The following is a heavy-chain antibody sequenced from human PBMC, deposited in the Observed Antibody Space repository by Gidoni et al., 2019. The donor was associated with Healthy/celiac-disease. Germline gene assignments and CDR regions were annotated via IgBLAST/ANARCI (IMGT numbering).Heavy chain of an antibody. Sequence: EVQLVESGGGLVQPGRSLRLSCAASGFTFDDYAMHWVRQAPGKGLEWVSGISWNSGSIGYADYVKGRFTRSRDNAKNSLYLQMNSLRAEDTALYYCAKDGGSGTGIHLGGTDWGQGTLVTVSS. J-gene: IGHJ4*02. CDR1: GFTFDDYA. CDR2: ISWNSGSI. CDR3: AKDGGSGTGIHLGGTD. D-gene: IGHD1-1*01. V-gene: IGHV3-9*01.